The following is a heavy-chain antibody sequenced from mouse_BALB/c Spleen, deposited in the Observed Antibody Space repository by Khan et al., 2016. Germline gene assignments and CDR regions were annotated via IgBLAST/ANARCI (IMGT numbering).Heavy chain of an antibody. CDR3: AKNGDFAWFAY. V-gene: IGHV2-5*01. D-gene: IGHD3-3*01. CDR2: MWRGGST. J-gene: IGHJ3*01. CDR1: GFSLSTYG. Sequence: QVQLKESGPGLVQPSQSLSITCTISGFSLSTYGIHWVRQSPGKGLEWLGVMWRGGSTDYNAAFMSRLSITEDNSKSQVSLKMNSLQADDTAIYDCAKNGDFAWFAYGGQGTLVTGSA.